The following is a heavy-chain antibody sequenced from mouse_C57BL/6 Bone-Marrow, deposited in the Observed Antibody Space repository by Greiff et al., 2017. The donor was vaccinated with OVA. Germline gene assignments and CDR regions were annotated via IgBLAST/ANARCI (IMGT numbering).Heavy chain of an antibody. J-gene: IGHJ4*01. Sequence: QVQLQQPGAELVKPGASVKMSCKASGYTFTSYWITWVKQRPGQGLEWIGDIYPGSGSTNYNEKFQSKATLTVDTSSSTAYMQLSSLTSEDSAVYYCAGGSNYHYYAMDYWGQGTSVTVSS. CDR1: GYTFTSYW. CDR3: AGGSNYHYYAMDY. V-gene: IGHV1-55*01. D-gene: IGHD2-5*01. CDR2: IYPGSGST.